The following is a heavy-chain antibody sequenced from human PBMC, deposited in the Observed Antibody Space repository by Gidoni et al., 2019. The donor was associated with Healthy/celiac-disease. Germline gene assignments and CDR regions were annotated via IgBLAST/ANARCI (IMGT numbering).Heavy chain of an antibody. CDR3: ARDKSIADSYSLHDAFDI. CDR1: GFPFIRYI. CDR2: ISSSSSTI. J-gene: IGHJ3*02. D-gene: IGHD6-6*01. V-gene: IGHV3-48*02. Sequence: EVQLVESGGGWVQPGGSLRLSCAASGFPFIRYIMNWVRQAPGKGLEWVSYISSSSSTIYYADSVKGRFTISRDNAKNSLYLQMNSLRDEDTAVYYCARDKSIADSYSLHDAFDIWGQGTMVTVSS.